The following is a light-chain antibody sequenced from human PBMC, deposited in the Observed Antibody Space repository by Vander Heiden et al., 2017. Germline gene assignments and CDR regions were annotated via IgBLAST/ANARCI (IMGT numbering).Light chain of an antibody. J-gene: IGKJ1*01. Sequence: EIVFTLSPATLSWSPVEGATLACRASKSVSSYLAWYQHKPGQAPRLLIYEASNRATGIPGRFSGTGSGTDFTLTISSLEPEDSAVYYCQHRSGWLPGTFGPGTKVEIK. V-gene: IGKV3-11*01. CDR3: QHRSGWLPGT. CDR1: KSVSSY. CDR2: EAS.